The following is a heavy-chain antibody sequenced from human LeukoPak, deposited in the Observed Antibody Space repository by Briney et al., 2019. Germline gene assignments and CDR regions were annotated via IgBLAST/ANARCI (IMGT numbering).Heavy chain of an antibody. D-gene: IGHD1-26*01. Sequence: GGSLRLSCAASGFTFDDYTMHWVRQAPGKGLEWVSLISWDGGSTYYADSVKGRFTISRDNSKNTLYLQMNSLRAEDTAVYYCAKDQRLGATDYYYGMDVWGQGTTVTVSS. J-gene: IGHJ6*02. CDR1: GFTFDDYT. V-gene: IGHV3-43*01. CDR3: AKDQRLGATDYYYGMDV. CDR2: ISWDGGST.